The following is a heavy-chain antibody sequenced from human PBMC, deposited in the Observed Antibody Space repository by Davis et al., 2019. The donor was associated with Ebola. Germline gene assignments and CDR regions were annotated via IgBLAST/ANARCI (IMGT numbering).Heavy chain of an antibody. V-gene: IGHV4-59*08. J-gene: IGHJ6*02. D-gene: IGHD5-18*01. Sequence: GSLRLSCTVSGGSISSYYWSWIRQPPGKGLEWIGYIYYSGSTNYNPSLKSRVTISVDTSKNQFSLKLSSVTAADTAVYYCARRIQLAYYYYGMDVWGQGTTVTVSS. CDR2: IYYSGST. CDR1: GGSISSYY. CDR3: ARRIQLAYYYYGMDV.